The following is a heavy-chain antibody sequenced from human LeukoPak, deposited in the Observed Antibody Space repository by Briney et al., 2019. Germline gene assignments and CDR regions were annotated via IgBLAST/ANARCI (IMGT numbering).Heavy chain of an antibody. V-gene: IGHV3-21*01. CDR1: GFTFSSYS. CDR2: ISSGSSYI. CDR3: ARDPNPYCSSTSCDDAFDI. J-gene: IGHJ3*02. D-gene: IGHD2-2*01. Sequence: PGGSLRLSCAASGFTFSSYSMNWVRQAPGKGLEWVSSISSGSSYIYYADSVKGRFTISRDNAKNSLYLQMNSLRAEDTAVYYCARDPNPYCSSTSCDDAFDIWSQGKMVTVSS.